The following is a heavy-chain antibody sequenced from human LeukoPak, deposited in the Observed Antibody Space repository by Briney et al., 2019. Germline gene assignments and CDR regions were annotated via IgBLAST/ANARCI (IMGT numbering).Heavy chain of an antibody. Sequence: GGSERLSCAASGFTFSSYGMQWVRQAPGKGLDWVAGIWYDGSNKNYADSVKGRFTVSRDNSKNTLFLPMNSLRAEDTAVYYCGRVYCGGNCYSPPLPDYWGQGTLVTVSA. CDR3: GRVYCGGNCYSPPLPDY. CDR1: GFTFSSYG. D-gene: IGHD2-21*02. V-gene: IGHV3-33*01. CDR2: IWYDGSNK. J-gene: IGHJ4*02.